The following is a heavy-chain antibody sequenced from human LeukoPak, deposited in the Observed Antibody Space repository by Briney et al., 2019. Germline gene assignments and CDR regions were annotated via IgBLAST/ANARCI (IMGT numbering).Heavy chain of an antibody. CDR2: ISSSGSTI. Sequence: GGSLRLSCAASGFTFSDYYMSWIRQAPGKGLEWVSYISSSGSTIYYAGSVKGRFTISRDNAKNSLYLQMNSLRAEDTAVYYCARDRWTAMVYYYYGMDVWGQGTTVTVSS. V-gene: IGHV3-11*01. CDR1: GFTFSDYY. D-gene: IGHD5-18*01. CDR3: ARDRWTAMVYYYYGMDV. J-gene: IGHJ6*02.